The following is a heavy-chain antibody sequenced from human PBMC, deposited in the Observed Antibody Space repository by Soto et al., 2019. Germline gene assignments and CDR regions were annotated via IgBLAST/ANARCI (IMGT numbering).Heavy chain of an antibody. CDR2: ISGSGGST. V-gene: IGHV3-23*01. J-gene: IGHJ6*04. CDR1: GFTFSSDA. CDR3: AILSSLYSFGGGSYYWAGVAYGMDV. Sequence: EVQLLESGGGLVQPGGSLRLSCAASGFTFSSDAMSWVRQAPGKGLEWVSAISGSGGSTYYADSVKGRFTISRDNSKNTLYLHMSSLRAEDTAVYYCAILSSLYSFGGGSYYWAGVAYGMDVWGKGTRLIVCS. D-gene: IGHD3-10*01.